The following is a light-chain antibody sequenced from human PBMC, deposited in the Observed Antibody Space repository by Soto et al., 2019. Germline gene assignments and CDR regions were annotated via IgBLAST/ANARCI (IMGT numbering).Light chain of an antibody. CDR3: QQSSNSPPIT. V-gene: IGKV1-5*01. J-gene: IGKJ5*01. Sequence: DIQMTQSPSTLSASVGDRITITCRASQSVSRRLAWYQQKPGKAPKLLIYDASSLESGVPSRFSGRGSGTEFTLTIKNLVPEDFATYYCQQSSNSPPITFGQGTRL. CDR2: DAS. CDR1: QSVSRR.